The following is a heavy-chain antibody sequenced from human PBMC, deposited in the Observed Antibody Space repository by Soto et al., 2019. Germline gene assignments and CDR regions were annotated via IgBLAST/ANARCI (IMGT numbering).Heavy chain of an antibody. CDR1: GFTLSDYY. Sequence: QVLLVESGGGLVKPGGSLILCCAASGFTLSDYYMNWMRQAPGKGPEWVSYISASSSYTNYADSVQGRFTISRDNAKNSVYLQMNSPRAEDTAVYYCAFSPRPGGTGFDYWGQGTPVTVSS. V-gene: IGHV3-11*06. D-gene: IGHD1-26*01. J-gene: IGHJ4*02. CDR3: AFSPRPGGTGFDY. CDR2: ISASSSYT.